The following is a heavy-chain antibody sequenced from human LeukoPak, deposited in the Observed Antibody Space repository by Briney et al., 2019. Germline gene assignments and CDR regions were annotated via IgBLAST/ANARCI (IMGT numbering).Heavy chain of an antibody. J-gene: IGHJ6*03. CDR2: ISSSGSTI. CDR1: GFTFSSYE. Sequence: GGSLRLSCAASGFTFSSYEMNWVRQAPGKGLEWVSYISSSGSTIYYADSVKGRFTISRDNAKNSLYLQMNSLRAEDTAVYYCARDPAGFGESPYYMDVWGKGTTVTISS. V-gene: IGHV3-48*03. D-gene: IGHD3-10*01. CDR3: ARDPAGFGESPYYMDV.